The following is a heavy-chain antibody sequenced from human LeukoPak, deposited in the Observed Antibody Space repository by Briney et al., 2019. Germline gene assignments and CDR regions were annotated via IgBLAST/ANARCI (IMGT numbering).Heavy chain of an antibody. V-gene: IGHV4-59*01. CDR3: ASSPTSLVFDY. CDR1: GGSISSYY. CDR2: IYYSGST. Sequence: SETLSLTCTVSGGSISSYYWSWIRQPPGKGLEWIGYIYYSGSTNYNPSLKSRVTISVDTSKNQFSLKLSSVTAADTAVYYCASSPTSLVFDYWGQGTLVTVSS. J-gene: IGHJ4*02. D-gene: IGHD3-16*01.